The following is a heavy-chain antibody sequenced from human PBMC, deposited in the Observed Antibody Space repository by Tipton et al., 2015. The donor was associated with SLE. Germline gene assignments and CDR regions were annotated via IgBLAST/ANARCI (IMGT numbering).Heavy chain of an antibody. CDR3: ARQVTPDY. CDR1: GYSISSGYY. Sequence: GLVKPSETLSLTCTVSGYSISSGYYWGWIRQPPGKGLEWIGSISHTGTTYDNPSLKSRVIISLDMSKNQFSLNLSFVTATDTAVYYCARQVTPDYWGQGTLVTVSS. J-gene: IGHJ4*02. CDR2: ISHTGTT. V-gene: IGHV4-38-2*02. D-gene: IGHD4-23*01.